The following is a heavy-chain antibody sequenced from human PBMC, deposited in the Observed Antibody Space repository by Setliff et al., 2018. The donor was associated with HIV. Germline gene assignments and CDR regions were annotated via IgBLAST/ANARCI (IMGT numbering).Heavy chain of an antibody. CDR2: ISYDGSNK. V-gene: IGHV3-30*18. CDR1: GFTFSNYG. Sequence: PGESLKISCAASGFTFSNYGIHWVRQAPGKGLEWVAVISYDGSNKYYADSVKGRFTISRDNSKNTLYLQMNSLRAEDTAVYYCAKDLAVAGAMNQMEPGPTDYWGQGTLVTVSS. D-gene: IGHD6-19*01. CDR3: AKDLAVAGAMNQMEPGPTDY. J-gene: IGHJ4*02.